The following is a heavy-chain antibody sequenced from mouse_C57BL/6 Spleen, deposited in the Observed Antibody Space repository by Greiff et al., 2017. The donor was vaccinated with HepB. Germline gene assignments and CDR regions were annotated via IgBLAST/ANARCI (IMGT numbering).Heavy chain of an antibody. CDR2: IYPRSGNT. V-gene: IGHV1-81*01. CDR3: ARRITTVVSQQCYYAMDY. J-gene: IGHJ4*01. Sequence: VQLQQSGAELARPGASVKLSCKASGYTFTSYGISWVKQRTGQGLEWIGEIYPRSGNTYYNEKFKGKATLTADKSSSTAYMELRSLTSEDSAVYFCARRITTVVSQQCYYAMDYWGQGTSVTVSS. CDR1: GYTFTSYG. D-gene: IGHD1-1*01.